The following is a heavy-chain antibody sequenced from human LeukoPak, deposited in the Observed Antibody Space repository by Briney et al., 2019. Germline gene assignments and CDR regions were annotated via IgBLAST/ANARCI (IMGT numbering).Heavy chain of an antibody. CDR1: GGTFSSYA. V-gene: IGHV1-69*06. J-gene: IGHJ6*03. D-gene: IGHD6-6*01. CDR3: ARVPLRFGSSDYYYYMYV. CDR2: IIPIFGTA. Sequence: ASVKVSCKASGGTFSSYAISWVRQAPGQGLEWMGGIIPIFGTANYAQKFQGRVTITADKSTSTAYTELSSLRSEDTAVYYCARVPLRFGSSDYYYYMYVWGKGTTVTVSS.